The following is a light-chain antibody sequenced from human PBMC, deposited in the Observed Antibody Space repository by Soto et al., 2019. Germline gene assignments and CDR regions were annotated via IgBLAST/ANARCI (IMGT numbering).Light chain of an antibody. CDR2: DAS. CDR3: QQYPSRGYT. Sequence: DIQMTQSPSSLSASVGDRVTITCQASQDISNYLNWYQQKPGKAPKLLIYDASNLETGVPSRFSGSGSGTDFTFTISSLQPEDIATYYCQQYPSRGYTFGQGTKLEIK. J-gene: IGKJ2*01. V-gene: IGKV1-33*01. CDR1: QDISNY.